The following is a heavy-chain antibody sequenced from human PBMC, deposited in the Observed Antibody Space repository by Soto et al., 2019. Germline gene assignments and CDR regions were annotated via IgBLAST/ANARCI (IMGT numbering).Heavy chain of an antibody. CDR1: GGSISSGGYY. J-gene: IGHJ6*02. CDR3: ARVNRDYYGMDV. CDR2: IYYSGST. D-gene: IGHD3-22*01. V-gene: IGHV4-31*03. Sequence: SETLSLTCTVSGGSISSGGYYWSWIRQHPGKGLEWIGYIYYSGSTYYNPSLKSRVTISVDTSKNQFSLKLSSVTAADTAVYYCARVNRDYYGMDVWGQGTTVPVS.